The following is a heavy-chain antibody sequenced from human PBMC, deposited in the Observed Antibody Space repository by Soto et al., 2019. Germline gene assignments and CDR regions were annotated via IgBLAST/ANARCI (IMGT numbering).Heavy chain of an antibody. V-gene: IGHV3-30*18. CDR1: GFTFSSYG. CDR2: ISYDGSNK. D-gene: IGHD2-2*01. CDR3: AKDPGYCSSTSCYTIDY. J-gene: IGHJ4*02. Sequence: PGGSLRLSCAASGFTFSSYGMHWVRQAPGKGLEWVAVISYDGSNKYYADSVKGRFTISRDNSKNTLYLQMNSLRAEDTAVYYCAKDPGYCSSTSCYTIDYWGQGTLVTVSS.